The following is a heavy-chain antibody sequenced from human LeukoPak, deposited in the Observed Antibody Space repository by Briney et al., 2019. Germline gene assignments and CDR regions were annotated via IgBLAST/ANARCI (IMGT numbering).Heavy chain of an antibody. CDR3: ARIPGADFWSIMDV. J-gene: IGHJ6*04. D-gene: IGHD3-3*01. CDR2: ISSSSSYI. V-gene: IGHV3-21*01. CDR1: GFTFSIYA. Sequence: GGSLRLSCAASGFTFSIYAMSWVRQAPGKGLEWVSSISSSSSYIYYADSVKGRFTISRDNAKNSLYLQMNSLRAEDTAVYYCARIPGADFWSIMDVWGKGTTVTVSS.